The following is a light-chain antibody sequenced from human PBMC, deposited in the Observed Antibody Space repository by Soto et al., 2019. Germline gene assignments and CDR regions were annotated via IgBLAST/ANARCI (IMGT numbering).Light chain of an antibody. V-gene: IGKV3-20*01. Sequence: EIVLTQSPGTLSLSPGERATLSCRASQSVSSTYLAWYQQKPGQAPRLLIYGASSRATGIPDRFSGSGSGKAFTLTSSRLETEDVSVYYCQQYGSLVLTFGGGTNMEIK. J-gene: IGKJ4*01. CDR2: GAS. CDR3: QQYGSLVLT. CDR1: QSVSSTY.